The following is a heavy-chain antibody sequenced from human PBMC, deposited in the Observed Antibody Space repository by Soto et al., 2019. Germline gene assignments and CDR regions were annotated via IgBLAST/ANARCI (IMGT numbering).Heavy chain of an antibody. D-gene: IGHD4-17*01. Sequence: PGESLKISCKGSGYSFSSHWIGWVRQMPGKGLDWMGIIYPGDSDTRYSPSFLGQVTISADKSINTAYLQSSSLKASGTAMYYCARQGNGAEGFDFWGQGALVTVSS. CDR3: ARQGNGAEGFDF. J-gene: IGHJ4*02. CDR2: IYPGDSDT. CDR1: GYSFSSHW. V-gene: IGHV5-51*01.